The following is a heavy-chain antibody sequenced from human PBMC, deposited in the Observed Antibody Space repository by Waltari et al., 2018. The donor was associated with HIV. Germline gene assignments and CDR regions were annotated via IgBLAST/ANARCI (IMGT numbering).Heavy chain of an antibody. CDR2: IKQDRIEK. Sequence: EVQLVESGGGLVQPGGSLRLSCAASGFTFSTYWMSWVRQAPGKGLEWVAKIKQDRIEKYYVDSVKGRFTISRDNAKNSLYLQMNSLRAEDTAVYYCARMIVVVVAATGAFESWGQGTMVTVSS. V-gene: IGHV3-7*01. D-gene: IGHD2-15*01. J-gene: IGHJ3*02. CDR3: ARMIVVVVAATGAFES. CDR1: GFTFSTYW.